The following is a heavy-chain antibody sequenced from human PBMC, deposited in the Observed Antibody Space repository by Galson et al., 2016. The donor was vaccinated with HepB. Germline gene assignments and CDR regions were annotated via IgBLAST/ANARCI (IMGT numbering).Heavy chain of an antibody. CDR1: GFMFSSCA. D-gene: IGHD3-3*01. V-gene: IGHV3-23*01. CDR3: ANLEWSFPGGF. CDR2: ISGDGTDT. J-gene: IGHJ4*02. Sequence: SLRLPCAASGFMFSSCAMSWVRQAPGTGLEWVSGISGDGTDTRYAHSVKGRFTVSRDNFKNTLYFQMNSLRAEDTAVYYCANLEWSFPGGFWGQGSLVTV.